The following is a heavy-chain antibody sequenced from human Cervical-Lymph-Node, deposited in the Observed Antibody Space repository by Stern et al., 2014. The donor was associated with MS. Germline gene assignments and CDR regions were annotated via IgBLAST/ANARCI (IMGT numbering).Heavy chain of an antibody. Sequence: QVQLQQSGPGLVKPSQTLSLTCAISGDSVSSKSAAWNWIRQSPSRGLEWLGRTYYKSNWFNDYAVFMKGRLTINVDTSKNQFSLRLDSVTPEDTAMYCCARDKWLANRIDAWGQGTLVTVS. CDR2: TYYKSNWFN. CDR3: ARDKWLANRIDA. D-gene: IGHD6-19*01. CDR1: GDSVSSKSAA. V-gene: IGHV6-1*01. J-gene: IGHJ5*02.